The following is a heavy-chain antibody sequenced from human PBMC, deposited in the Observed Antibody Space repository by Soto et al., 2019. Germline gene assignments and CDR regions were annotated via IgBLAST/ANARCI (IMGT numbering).Heavy chain of an antibody. CDR1: GFTFRSYA. Sequence: QVQLVESGGGVVQPGRSLRLSCAASGFTFRSYAMDWVRQAPGKGLEWVAVISYDGTNKYYADSVKGRFTIFRDNSKDTLSLQMNSLRAEDTAVYYCARGDSNSSSDYWGQGTLVTVSS. V-gene: IGHV3-30*01. CDR2: ISYDGTNK. J-gene: IGHJ4*02. CDR3: ARGDSNSSSDY. D-gene: IGHD6-6*01.